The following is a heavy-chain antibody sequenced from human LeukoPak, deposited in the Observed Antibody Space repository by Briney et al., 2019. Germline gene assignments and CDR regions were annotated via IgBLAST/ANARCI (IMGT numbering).Heavy chain of an antibody. J-gene: IGHJ6*03. D-gene: IGHD2-15*01. CDR2: IYYSWST. CDR3: ARSVEGYCSGGSCYSYYYYMDV. Sequence: SETLALTCSVYGGSISSYYWIWIRQPPGKGLECIVYIYYSWSTNYNPSLKSQITRSVDQSKNQFSLKLSSVTAADTAVYYCARSVEGYCSGGSCYSYYYYMDVWGKGTTVTVSS. V-gene: IGHV4-59*01. CDR1: GGSISSYY.